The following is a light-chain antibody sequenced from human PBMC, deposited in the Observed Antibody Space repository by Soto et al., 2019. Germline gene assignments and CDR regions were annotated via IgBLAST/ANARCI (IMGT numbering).Light chain of an antibody. CDR2: DAS. V-gene: IGKV3-11*01. J-gene: IGKJ2*01. CDR3: QQRSNWPPL. CDR1: QSVSSY. Sequence: EIVLTQSPATLPLSPGERATLSCRASQSVSSYLAWYQQKPGQAPRLLIYDASNRATGIPARFSGSGSGTDFSLTISSLEPEDFAVYDCQQRSNWPPLFGQGTKLEIK.